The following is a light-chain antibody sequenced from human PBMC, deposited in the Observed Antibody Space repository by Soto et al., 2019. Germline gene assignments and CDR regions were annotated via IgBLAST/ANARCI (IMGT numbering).Light chain of an antibody. Sequence: DIVMTQSPDSLAVSLGESATINCKSSQSVLFSAKNRNYLSWYQQKTGQPPKLLIYWASTRESGVPDRISGSGSGKNFTLTISGLQAEDVAVYYCLQHYSFPRTFGQGTKVEIX. CDR2: WAS. CDR1: QSVLFSAKNRNY. CDR3: LQHYSFPRT. J-gene: IGKJ1*01. V-gene: IGKV4-1*01.